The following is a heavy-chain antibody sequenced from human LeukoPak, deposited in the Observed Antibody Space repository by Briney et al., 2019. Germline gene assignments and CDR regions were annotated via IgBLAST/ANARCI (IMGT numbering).Heavy chain of an antibody. CDR1: GYTFTSYD. V-gene: IGHV1-8*01. Sequence: ASVKVSCKASGYTFTSYDINWVRQATGQGLEWMEWMNPNSGNTGYAQKFQGRVTMTRNTSISTAYMELSSLRSEDTAVYYCARLGYCSSTSCYAGYYYGMDVWGQGTTVTVSS. D-gene: IGHD2-2*01. CDR2: MNPNSGNT. CDR3: ARLGYCSSTSCYAGYYYGMDV. J-gene: IGHJ6*02.